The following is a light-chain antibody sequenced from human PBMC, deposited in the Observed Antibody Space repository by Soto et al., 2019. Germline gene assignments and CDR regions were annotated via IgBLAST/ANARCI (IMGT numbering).Light chain of an antibody. CDR3: QQYENLPT. J-gene: IGKJ5*01. CDR2: DAS. V-gene: IGKV1-33*01. CDR1: RDVGTW. Sequence: DLQMTQSPSSVSASVGDRVAITCRASRDVGTWLGWYQQIPGRAPKLLIYDASNLEAGVPSRFRGSGFGTDFTFTISRLQPEDIATYYWQQYENLPTFGQGTRLEIK.